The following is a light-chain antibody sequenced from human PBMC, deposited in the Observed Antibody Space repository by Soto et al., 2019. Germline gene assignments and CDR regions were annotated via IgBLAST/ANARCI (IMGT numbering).Light chain of an antibody. V-gene: IGKV3-15*01. CDR2: GAS. Sequence: EIVMTQSPATLSVSPGERATLSCRASQSVSSNLAWYQQKPGQAPRLLIYGASTRATGIPARFSGSGSGTEFTLTISSLQSEDFAVYYCQHYHSSPPWTFGQGTKVEIK. J-gene: IGKJ1*01. CDR1: QSVSSN. CDR3: QHYHSSPPWT.